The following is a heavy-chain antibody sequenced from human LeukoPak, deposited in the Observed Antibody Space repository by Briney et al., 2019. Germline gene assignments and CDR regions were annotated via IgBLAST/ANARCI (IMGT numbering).Heavy chain of an antibody. Sequence: SETLSLTCTISRGSFGSYHWSWVRQPPGKGLEWIGSVYHTGATNYNPSLNTRLTISVQLSKNQFFLKLNSMTAADTARYYCARHDRANSMVLDPFDLWGHGTMVTVSS. CDR2: VYHTGAT. CDR1: RGSFGSYH. D-gene: IGHD3-10*01. J-gene: IGHJ3*01. V-gene: IGHV4-59*08. CDR3: ARHDRANSMVLDPFDL.